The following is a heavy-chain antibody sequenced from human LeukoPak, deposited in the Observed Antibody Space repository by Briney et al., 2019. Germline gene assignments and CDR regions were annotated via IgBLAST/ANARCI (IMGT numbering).Heavy chain of an antibody. CDR3: ARHSEEDGCNPQPLDY. J-gene: IGHJ4*02. CDR2: IYRSGTT. V-gene: IGHV4-39*01. CDR1: SGSISSSRSY. D-gene: IGHD5-24*01. Sequence: PSETLSLTCTVSSGSISSSRSYWGWMRQPPGKGLEWIGSIYRSGTTYYNPSLRSRVTISVDTSRNQFSLKLSSVTAADTAVYYCARHSEEDGCNPQPLDYWGQGTLVTVSS.